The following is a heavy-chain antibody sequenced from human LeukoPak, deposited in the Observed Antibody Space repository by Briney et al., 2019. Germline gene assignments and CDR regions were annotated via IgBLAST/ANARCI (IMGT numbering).Heavy chain of an antibody. V-gene: IGHV1-69*06. D-gene: IGHD4-17*01. CDR2: IIPIFGTA. Sequence: SVKVSCKASGGTFSSYAISWVRQTPGQGLEWMGGIIPIFGTANYAQKFQGRVTITEDTSTDTAYMELSSLRSEDTAVYYCATDLYGDSFWFDPWGQGTLVTVSS. J-gene: IGHJ5*02. CDR1: GGTFSSYA. CDR3: ATDLYGDSFWFDP.